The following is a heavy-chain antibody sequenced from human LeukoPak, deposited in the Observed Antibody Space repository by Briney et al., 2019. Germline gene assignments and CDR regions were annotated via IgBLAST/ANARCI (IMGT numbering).Heavy chain of an antibody. D-gene: IGHD5-18*01. J-gene: IGHJ5*02. CDR1: GYSFTSYW. V-gene: IGHV5-51*01. Sequence: GESLKISCKGSGYSFTSYWIGWVRQMPGKGLEWMGIIYPGDSDARYRPSFQGQVTISVDKSISTAYLQWSSLKASDTAMYYCARQLGYTYDQVFDPWGQGTLVTVSS. CDR2: IYPGDSDA. CDR3: ARQLGYTYDQVFDP.